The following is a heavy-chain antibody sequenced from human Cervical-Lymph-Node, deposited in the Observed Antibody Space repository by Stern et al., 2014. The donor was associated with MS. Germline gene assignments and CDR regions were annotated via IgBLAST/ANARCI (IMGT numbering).Heavy chain of an antibody. Sequence: EMQLVESGGGLVKPGGSLRLSCAASGFTFSSYSMNWVRKAPGKGLEWVASSSSGGSYIYYADSLKGRFTISRDNAKNSLYLQMNSLRAEDTAVYYCARGRGGNYRYYFDYWGQGTLVTVSS. J-gene: IGHJ4*02. CDR2: SSSGGSYI. CDR3: ARGRGGNYRYYFDY. V-gene: IGHV3-21*01. D-gene: IGHD4-23*01. CDR1: GFTFSSYS.